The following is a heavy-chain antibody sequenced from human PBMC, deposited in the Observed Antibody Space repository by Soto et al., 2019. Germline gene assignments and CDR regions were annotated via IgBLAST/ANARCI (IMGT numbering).Heavy chain of an antibody. Sequence: EVQVLESGGGLVQPGGSLRLSCAASGFTFSSYAMNWVRQAPGKGLEWVSGISGSGGSTYYADSVKGRFTISRDNSKNTLFLQMDSLRVGDTAVYYFAKESRRSSSPHWGQGTLVTVSS. CDR2: ISGSGGST. D-gene: IGHD6-6*01. V-gene: IGHV3-23*01. J-gene: IGHJ4*02. CDR3: AKESRRSSSPH. CDR1: GFTFSSYA.